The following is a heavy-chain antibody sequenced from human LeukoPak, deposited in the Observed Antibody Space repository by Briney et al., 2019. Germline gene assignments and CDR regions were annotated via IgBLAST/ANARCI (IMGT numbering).Heavy chain of an antibody. CDR3: ARGNDFGSGTFYRSYGLDV. Sequence: GSLRLSCAASGFTFSSYAMSWVRQAPGKGLEWIGEINHWGRTNYSPSLKSRLTISIDTSKNQFSLKVTSVTAVDTAVYYCARGNDFGSGTFYRSYGLDVWGQGTMVSV. V-gene: IGHV4-34*01. CDR1: GFTFSSYA. CDR2: INHWGRT. D-gene: IGHD3-10*01. J-gene: IGHJ6*02.